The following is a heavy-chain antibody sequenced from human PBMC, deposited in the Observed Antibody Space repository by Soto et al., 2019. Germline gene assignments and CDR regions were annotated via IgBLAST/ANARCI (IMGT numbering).Heavy chain of an antibody. CDR3: ARGGAGIRVYYYYGTDV. CDR2: INHSGST. D-gene: IGHD1-1*01. CDR1: GGSFSGYY. J-gene: IGHJ6*02. V-gene: IGHV4-34*01. Sequence: PSETLSLTCAVYGGSFSGYYWSWIRQPPGKGLEWIGEINHSGSTNYNPSLKSRVTISVDTSKNQFSLKLSSVTAADTAVYYCARGGAGIRVYYYYGTDVWGQGTTVTVSS.